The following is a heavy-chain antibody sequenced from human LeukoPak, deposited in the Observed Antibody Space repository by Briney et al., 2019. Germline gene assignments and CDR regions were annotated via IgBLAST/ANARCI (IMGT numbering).Heavy chain of an antibody. J-gene: IGHJ6*04. Sequence: PGGSLRLSCAASGFTFSSYWMSWVRQAPGKGLEWVANIKQDGSEKYYVDSVKGRFTISRDNAKNSLYLQMNSLRAEDTAVYYCAREEYSSGWQSRYYYYGMDVWGKGTTVTVSS. CDR1: GFTFSSYW. V-gene: IGHV3-7*03. D-gene: IGHD6-19*01. CDR3: AREEYSSGWQSRYYYYGMDV. CDR2: IKQDGSEK.